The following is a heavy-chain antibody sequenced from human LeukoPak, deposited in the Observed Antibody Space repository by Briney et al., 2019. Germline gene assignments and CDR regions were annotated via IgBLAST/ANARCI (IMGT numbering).Heavy chain of an antibody. CDR1: GFTFRTSW. CDR3: ATSLDAPGNY. D-gene: IGHD6-13*01. J-gene: IGHJ4*02. CDR2: INKDARQT. Sequence: GGSLRLSCVVSGFTFRTSWMAWVRQAPGKGLEWLANINKDARQTYYVDSVKGRFTLSRDNAQNSLYLQMNSLRAEGTGVYYCATSLDAPGNYWGQGSLVTVSS. V-gene: IGHV3-7*01.